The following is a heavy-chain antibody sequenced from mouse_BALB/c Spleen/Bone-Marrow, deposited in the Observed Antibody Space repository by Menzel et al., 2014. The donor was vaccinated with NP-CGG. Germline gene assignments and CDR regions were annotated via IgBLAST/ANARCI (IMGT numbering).Heavy chain of an antibody. CDR3: ATYDGYYFDY. J-gene: IGHJ2*01. V-gene: IGHV3-8*02. Sequence: VQLQQSGPSLVKPSQTLSLTRSFTGDSLTSGYWNWIRKFPGNKLEYMGYISYSGSTYYNPSLKSRISITRDTSKNQYYLQLNSVTTEDTATYYCATYDGYYFDYWGQGTTLTVSS. D-gene: IGHD1-2*01. CDR2: ISYSGST. CDR1: GDSLTSGY.